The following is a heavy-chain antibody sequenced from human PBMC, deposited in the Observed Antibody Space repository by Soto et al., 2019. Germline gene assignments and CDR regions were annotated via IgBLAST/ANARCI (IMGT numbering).Heavy chain of an antibody. V-gene: IGHV3-30-3*01. CDR1: GFTFSSYA. J-gene: IGHJ2*01. CDR2: ISYDGSNK. Sequence: SLRLSCAASGFTFSSYAMHWVRQAPGKGLEWVAVISYDGSNKYYADSVKGRFTNSRDNSKNTLYLQMNSLRAEDTAVYYCARDPLWGTAMVLWYFDLWGRGTLVTVSS. CDR3: ARDPLWGTAMVLWYFDL. D-gene: IGHD5-18*01.